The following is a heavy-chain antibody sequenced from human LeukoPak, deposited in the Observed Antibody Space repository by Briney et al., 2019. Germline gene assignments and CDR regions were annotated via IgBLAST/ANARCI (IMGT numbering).Heavy chain of an antibody. Sequence: PGGSLRLSCAASGFTFSIYAMSWVRQAPGKGLEWVSHISSTSNNIYYADSVKGRFTISRDNSKNTLYLQMNSLRAEDTAVYYCARDGGDAGLGYWGQGTLVTVSS. CDR1: GFTFSIYA. CDR3: ARDGGDAGLGY. CDR2: ISSTSNNI. D-gene: IGHD3-16*01. J-gene: IGHJ4*02. V-gene: IGHV3-23*01.